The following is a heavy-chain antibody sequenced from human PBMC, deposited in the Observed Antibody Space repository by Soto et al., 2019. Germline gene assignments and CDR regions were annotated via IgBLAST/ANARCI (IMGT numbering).Heavy chain of an antibody. CDR1: GGSISSSSYY. V-gene: IGHV4-39*01. D-gene: IGHD3-9*01. CDR2: IYYSGST. Sequence: PSETLSLTCTVSGGSISSSSYYWGWIRQQTGKWLEWIGSIYYSGSTYYNPSLKSRVTLSVDLSKNQFSLMLSSVTAADTAVYYCARRLTGYYGYYYYGMDVWGQGTTVT. J-gene: IGHJ6*02. CDR3: ARRLTGYYGYYYYGMDV.